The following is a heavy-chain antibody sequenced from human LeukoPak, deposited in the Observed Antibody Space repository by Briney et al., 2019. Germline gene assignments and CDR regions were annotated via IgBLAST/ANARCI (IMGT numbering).Heavy chain of an antibody. Sequence: PSETLSLTCTVSGGSISSYYWSWIRQPAGKGLEWIGRIYTSWSTNYNPSLKSRVTMSVDTSKNQFYLKLSSVPAADTAVYYCASMYYYDSSGFAFDIWGQGTMVTVSS. D-gene: IGHD3-22*01. V-gene: IGHV4-4*07. CDR1: GGSISSYY. CDR2: IYTSWST. CDR3: ASMYYYDSSGFAFDI. J-gene: IGHJ3*02.